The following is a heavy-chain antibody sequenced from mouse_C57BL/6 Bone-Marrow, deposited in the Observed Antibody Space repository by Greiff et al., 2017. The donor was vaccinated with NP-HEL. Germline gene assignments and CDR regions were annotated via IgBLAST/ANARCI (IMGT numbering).Heavy chain of an antibody. CDR2: ISDGGSYT. CDR3: ARARGAMDY. CDR1: GFTFSSYA. V-gene: IGHV5-4*03. J-gene: IGHJ4*01. Sequence: EVKVVESGGGLVKPGGSLKLSCAASGFTFSSYAMSWVRQTPEKRLEWVATISDGGSYTYYPDNVKGRFTISRDNAKNNLYLQMSHLKSEDTAMYYCARARGAMDYWGRGTSVTVSS.